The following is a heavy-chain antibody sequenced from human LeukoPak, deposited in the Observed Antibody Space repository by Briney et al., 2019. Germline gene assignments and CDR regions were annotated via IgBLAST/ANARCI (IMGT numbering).Heavy chain of an antibody. Sequence: SETLSLTCTVSGGSFSSGGYYWSWIRQPPGKGLEWIGYIYYSGTTYYNPSLQSRVTISVDTSKKQFSLKLRSVTAADTAVYYCARSVSWGLLVRDDAFDIWGQGTMVTVSS. D-gene: IGHD2-21*01. CDR1: GGSFSSGGYY. J-gene: IGHJ3*02. CDR3: ARSVSWGLLVRDDAFDI. CDR2: IYYSGTT. V-gene: IGHV4-30-4*08.